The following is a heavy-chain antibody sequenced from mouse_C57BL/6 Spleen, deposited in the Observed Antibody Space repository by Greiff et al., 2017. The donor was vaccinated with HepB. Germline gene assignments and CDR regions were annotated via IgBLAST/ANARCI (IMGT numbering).Heavy chain of an antibody. CDR2: ISSGSSTI. CDR1: GFTFSDYG. V-gene: IGHV5-17*01. CDR3: ATIYYGNSYAMDY. D-gene: IGHD2-1*01. J-gene: IGHJ4*01. Sequence: EVKLVESGGGLVKPGGSLKLSCAASGFTFSDYGMHWVRQAPERGLEWVAYISSGSSTIYYADTVKGRFTISRDNAKNTLFLQMTSLTSEDTAMYYCATIYYGNSYAMDYWGQGTSVTVSS.